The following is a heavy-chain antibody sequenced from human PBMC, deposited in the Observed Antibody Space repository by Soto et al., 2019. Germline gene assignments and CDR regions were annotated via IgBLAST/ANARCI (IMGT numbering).Heavy chain of an antibody. CDR3: AKTANGWFSAFDI. CDR2: ISGSGGTT. Sequence: PGGSLRLSCAASGFTFSSYAMSWVRQAPGKGLEWVSAISGSGGTTYYADSVKGRFTFSRDNSKNTLYLQMSSLRAEDTAVYYCAKTANGWFSAFDIWGQGTMVTVSS. J-gene: IGHJ3*02. CDR1: GFTFSSYA. V-gene: IGHV3-23*01. D-gene: IGHD6-19*01.